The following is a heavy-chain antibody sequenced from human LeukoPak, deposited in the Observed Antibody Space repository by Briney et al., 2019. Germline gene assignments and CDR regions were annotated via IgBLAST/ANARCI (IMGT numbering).Heavy chain of an antibody. V-gene: IGHV3-9*01. J-gene: IGHJ5*02. CDR3: AKYAAAGQPLNWFDP. CDR2: ISWNSGSI. CDR1: GFTFDDYA. D-gene: IGHD6-13*01. Sequence: SLRLSCAASGFTFDDYAMHWVRQAPGKGLEGVSGISWNSGSIGYADSVKGRFTISRDNAKNSLYLQMNSLRAEDTALYYCAKYAAAGQPLNWFDPWGQGTLVTVSS.